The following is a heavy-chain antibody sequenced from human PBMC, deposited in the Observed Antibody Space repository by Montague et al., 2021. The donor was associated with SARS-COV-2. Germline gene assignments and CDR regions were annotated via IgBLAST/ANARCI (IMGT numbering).Heavy chain of an antibody. CDR2: INYSGST. J-gene: IGHJ4*02. CDR3: ARAPIYRSSWYAYFDY. V-gene: IGHV4-59*01. CDR1: DDSMNNYY. D-gene: IGHD6-13*01. Sequence: SETLSLTCTVSDDSMNNYYWSWIRQPPVKGLEWVGYINYSGSTHYNPSLQSRVTLSRDTSKNQFSLRLTSVTATDTAMYFCARAPIYRSSWYAYFDYWGQGTLVTVSS.